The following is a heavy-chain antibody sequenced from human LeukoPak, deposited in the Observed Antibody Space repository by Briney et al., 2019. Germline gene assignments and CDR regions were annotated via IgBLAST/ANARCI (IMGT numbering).Heavy chain of an antibody. J-gene: IGHJ6*03. CDR2: IIPIFGTA. CDR1: GGTFSSYA. Sequence: SVKVSCKASGGTFSSYAISWVRQAPGQGLEWMGGIIPIFGTANYAQKFQGRVTITADESTSTAYMELSSLRSEDTAVYYCAGGVATPGYYYYMDVWGKGTTVTVSS. V-gene: IGHV1-69*13. CDR3: AGGVATPGYYYYMDV. D-gene: IGHD5-12*01.